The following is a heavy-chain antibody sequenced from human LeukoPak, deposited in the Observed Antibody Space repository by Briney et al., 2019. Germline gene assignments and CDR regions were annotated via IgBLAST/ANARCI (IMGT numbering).Heavy chain of an antibody. CDR3: ARIRSSSTSSDY. CDR2: IYYSRST. V-gene: IGHV4-59*08. J-gene: IGHJ4*02. Sequence: SETLSPTCTVSGGSISSYYWSWIRQPPGKGLEWIGYIYYSRSTNYNPSLKSRVTISVDTSKNQFSLELSSVTAADTAVYYCARIRSSSTSSDYWGQGTLVTVSS. CDR1: GGSISSYY. D-gene: IGHD2-2*01.